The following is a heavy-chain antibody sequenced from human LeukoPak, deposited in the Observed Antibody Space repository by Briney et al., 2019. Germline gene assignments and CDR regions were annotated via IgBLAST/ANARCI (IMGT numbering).Heavy chain of an antibody. CDR1: GFTFGDYA. J-gene: IGHJ4*02. V-gene: IGHV3-49*04. CDR2: IRSKAYGGTT. D-gene: IGHD3-22*01. Sequence: PGGSLRLSCTASGFTFGDYAMSWVRQAPGKGLEWVGFIRSKAYGGTTEYAASVKGRFTISRDDSKSIAYLQMNSLRAEDTAVYYCARDLPTYYYDSSVKIPTDYWGQGTLVTVSS. CDR3: ARDLPTYYYDSSVKIPTDY.